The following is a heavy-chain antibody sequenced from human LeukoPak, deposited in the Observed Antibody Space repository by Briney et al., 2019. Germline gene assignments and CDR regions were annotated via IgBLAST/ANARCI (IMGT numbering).Heavy chain of an antibody. CDR1: GFTFSASA. CDR3: TRGDITYFDY. CDR2: IRSKAYSYAT. J-gene: IGHJ4*02. V-gene: IGHV3-73*01. Sequence: GGSLRLSCAASGFTFSASAIHWVRQASGKGLEWVGRIRSKAYSYATLYSASVKGRFTISRDDSKNTAYLQRHSLRTEDTALYYCTRGDITYFDYWGQGTLVTVSS. D-gene: IGHD2-15*01.